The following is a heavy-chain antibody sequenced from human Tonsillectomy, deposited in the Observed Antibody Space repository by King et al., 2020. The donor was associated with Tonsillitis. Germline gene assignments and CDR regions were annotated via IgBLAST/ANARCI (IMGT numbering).Heavy chain of an antibody. CDR1: GFTFSIYA. CDR3: ARRDGALDYYYYGMDV. V-gene: IGHV3-30-3*01. Sequence: VQLVESGGGVVQPGRSLRLSCAASGFTFSIYAIYWVRQAPGKGLEWVSAISFDGSNKYYAESVKGRFTISRDNSKNTRYLQMNSLRAEDTAVYYCARRDGALDYYYYGMDVWGQGTTVTVSS. CDR2: ISFDGSNK. D-gene: IGHD4-17*01. J-gene: IGHJ6*02.